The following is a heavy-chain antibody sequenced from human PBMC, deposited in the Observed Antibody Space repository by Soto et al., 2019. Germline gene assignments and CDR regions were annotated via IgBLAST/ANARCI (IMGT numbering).Heavy chain of an antibody. J-gene: IGHJ6*02. CDR3: ARDDRKGSYYGMDV. CDR1: GVTFSSYE. CDR2: ISSSGSTI. D-gene: IGHD3-10*01. Sequence: XGSLRLSCSAAGVTFSSYEMNWVRQAPGKGLDWVSYISSSGSTIYYADSVKGRFTISRDNAKNSLYLQMNSLRAEDTAVYYCARDDRKGSYYGMDVWGHGTTVTVSS. V-gene: IGHV3-48*03.